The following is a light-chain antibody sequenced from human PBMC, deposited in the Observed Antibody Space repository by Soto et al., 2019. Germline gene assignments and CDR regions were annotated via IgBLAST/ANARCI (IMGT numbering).Light chain of an antibody. CDR3: GTWDSSRSAVV. Sequence: QPVLTQPPSVSAAPGQKVTISCSGSSSNIGNNYVSWYQQLPGTAPKLLIYDNNKRPSGIPDRFSGSKSGTSATLGITGLQTGDEADYYCGTWDSSRSAVVFGGGTKVTVL. J-gene: IGLJ2*01. CDR2: DNN. V-gene: IGLV1-51*01. CDR1: SSNIGNNY.